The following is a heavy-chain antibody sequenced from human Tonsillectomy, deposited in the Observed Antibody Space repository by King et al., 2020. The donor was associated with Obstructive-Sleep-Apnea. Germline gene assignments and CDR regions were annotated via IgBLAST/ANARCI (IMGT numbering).Heavy chain of an antibody. J-gene: IGHJ5*02. CDR1: GFTFSRYG. CDR2: ISYDGSNK. D-gene: IGHD3-10*01. V-gene: IGHV3-30*18. CDR3: AKRGSHIYGSGSYYWFDP. Sequence: VQLVESGGGVVQPGRSLRLSCAASGFTFSRYGMHWVRQAPGKGLEWVAIISYDGSNKYYADSVKGRFTISRDNSKNTLYLQMNSLRAEDTAVYYCAKRGSHIYGSGSYYWFDPWGQGTLVTVSS.